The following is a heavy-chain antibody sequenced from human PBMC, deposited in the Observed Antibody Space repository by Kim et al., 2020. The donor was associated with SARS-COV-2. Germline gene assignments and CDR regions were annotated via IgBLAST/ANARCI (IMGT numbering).Heavy chain of an antibody. CDR2: ISYEGRNK. V-gene: IGHV3-30-3*01. CDR1: GLTFDDSA. Sequence: GGSLRLSCAASGLTFDDSAMNWVRQAPGKGLEWVAVISYEGRNKEYADSVKGRLSISRDNSKSTLSLQMNSLRVEDPGVYYCARGNYYESVSLSDYYNGMDVWGQGTTVTVSS. CDR3: ARGNYYESVSLSDYYNGMDV. D-gene: IGHD3-10*01. J-gene: IGHJ6*02.